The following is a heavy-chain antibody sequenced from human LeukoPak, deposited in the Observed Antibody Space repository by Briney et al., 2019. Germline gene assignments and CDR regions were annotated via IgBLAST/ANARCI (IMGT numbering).Heavy chain of an antibody. CDR2: IYYSGST. CDR1: GCSISSISYF. CDR3: ANFYGSGRFDY. D-gene: IGHD3-10*01. Sequence: SETLSVTSTGSGCSISSISYFWGWLRQPPGKGVEWIGSIYYSGSTYYNPSLKSRVTISVDTSKNQFSLKLSSVTAADTAVYYCANFYGSGRFDYWGQGTLVTVSS. V-gene: IGHV4-39*01. J-gene: IGHJ4*02.